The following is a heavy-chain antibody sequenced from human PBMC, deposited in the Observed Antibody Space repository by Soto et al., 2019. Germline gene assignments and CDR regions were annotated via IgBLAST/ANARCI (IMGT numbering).Heavy chain of an antibody. D-gene: IGHD3-10*01. J-gene: IGHJ6*02. V-gene: IGHV1-69*08. Sequence: QVQLVQSGAEVKKPGSSVKVSCKASGGTFSSYTISWVRQAPGQGLEWMGRIIPILGIANYAQKFQGRVTITADKSTNTAYMELSSLRSEDTAVYYCAREPAVLLWCGEDSWGQGTTVTVSS. CDR1: GGTFSSYT. CDR2: IIPILGIA. CDR3: AREPAVLLWCGEDS.